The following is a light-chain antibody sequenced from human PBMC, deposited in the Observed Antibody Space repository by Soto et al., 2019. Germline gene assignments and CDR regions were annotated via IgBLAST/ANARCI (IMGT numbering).Light chain of an antibody. CDR2: GAS. CDR1: EDISTY. Sequence: DIQMTQSPSSLSASVGDRVTITCRASEDISTYLAWYQQKPGKVPKLLIYGASTLQSGVPSRFSGSGSGTDFTLTISSLQTEDVATYYCQNYNRAPWTFGQGTKVES. CDR3: QNYNRAPWT. V-gene: IGKV1-27*01. J-gene: IGKJ1*01.